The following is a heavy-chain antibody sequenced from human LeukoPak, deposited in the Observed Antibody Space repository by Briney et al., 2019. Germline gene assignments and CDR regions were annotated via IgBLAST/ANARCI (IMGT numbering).Heavy chain of an antibody. V-gene: IGHV3-72*01. CDR1: GFTFSDHY. D-gene: IGHD5-18*01. CDR2: TRNKANSYTT. Sequence: GGSLRLSCAASGFTFSDHYMDWVRQAPGKGLEWVGRTRNKANSYTTEYAASVKGRFTISRGDSKNSLYLQMNSLKTEDTAVYYCASPIQLWPYDAFDIWGQGTMVTVSS. J-gene: IGHJ3*02. CDR3: ASPIQLWPYDAFDI.